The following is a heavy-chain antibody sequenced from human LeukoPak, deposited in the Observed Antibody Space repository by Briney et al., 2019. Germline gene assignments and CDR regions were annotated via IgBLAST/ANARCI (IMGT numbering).Heavy chain of an antibody. J-gene: IGHJ4*02. Sequence: ASVKVSCKASGYTFTGYYMHWVRQAPGQGLEWMGWINPNSGSTSYAQKFQGRVTMTRDTSTSTVYMELSSLRSEDTAVYYCAREEGDVWFGVPGFDYWGQGTLVTVSS. V-gene: IGHV1-46*01. D-gene: IGHD3-10*01. CDR1: GYTFTGYY. CDR3: AREEGDVWFGVPGFDY. CDR2: INPNSGST.